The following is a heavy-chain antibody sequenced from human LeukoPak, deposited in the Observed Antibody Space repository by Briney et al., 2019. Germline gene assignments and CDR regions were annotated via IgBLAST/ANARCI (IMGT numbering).Heavy chain of an antibody. CDR1: RFTFSSYA. Sequence: GGSLRLSCAASRFTFSSYAMSWVRQAPGKGLEWVSAISGSGGSTYYADSVKGRFTISRDNSKNTLYLQMNSLRAEDTAVYYCAKDPIVVVPAAIGFDPWGQGTLVTVSS. V-gene: IGHV3-23*01. D-gene: IGHD2-2*01. CDR2: ISGSGGST. CDR3: AKDPIVVVPAAIGFDP. J-gene: IGHJ5*02.